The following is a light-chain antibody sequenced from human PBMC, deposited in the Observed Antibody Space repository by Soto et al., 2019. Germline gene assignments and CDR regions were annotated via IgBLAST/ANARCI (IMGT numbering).Light chain of an antibody. CDR3: CSHVGGSSPQWV. CDR2: EVN. V-gene: IGLV2-23*02. J-gene: IGLJ3*02. CDR1: SNDVGGYNL. Sequence: QSALTQPASVSGSPGQSITISCTGTSNDVGGYNLVSWFQQHPGKAPKLMISEVNKRPSGVSNRFSGSKSANTASLKISGLQAEDEADYYCCSHVGGSSPQWVFGGGTK.